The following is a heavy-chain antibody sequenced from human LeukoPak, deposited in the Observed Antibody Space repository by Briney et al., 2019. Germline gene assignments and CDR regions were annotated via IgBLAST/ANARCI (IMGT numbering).Heavy chain of an antibody. V-gene: IGHV4-38-2*02. CDR3: ARGRPTGTLRYLHIHPYYFDY. J-gene: IGHJ4*02. Sequence: PSETLSLTCTVSDYSISSGYYWGWIRQPPGKGLEWIGYIYDSGSTNYNPPLKSRVTISVDTSKNQFSLKLSSVTAADTAVYYCARGRPTGTLRYLHIHPYYFDYWGQGTLVTVSS. CDR1: DYSISSGYY. CDR2: IYDSGST. D-gene: IGHD3-9*01.